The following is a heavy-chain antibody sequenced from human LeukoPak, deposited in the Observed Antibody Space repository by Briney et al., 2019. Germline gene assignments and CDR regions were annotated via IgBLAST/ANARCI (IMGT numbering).Heavy chain of an antibody. J-gene: IGHJ6*02. D-gene: IGHD3-9*01. CDR1: GNSCTSFY. V-gene: IGHV1-46*01. CDR2: INLSGGST. Sequence: GASLRVSWKASGNSCTSFYMHWVRKALGQGLEWMGIINLSGGSTSYAQKFQGRVTMTRDTSTSTVYMELSSLRSEDTAVYYCARDRPLRYFDWLLGGGMDVWGQGTTVTVSS. CDR3: ARDRPLRYFDWLLGGGMDV.